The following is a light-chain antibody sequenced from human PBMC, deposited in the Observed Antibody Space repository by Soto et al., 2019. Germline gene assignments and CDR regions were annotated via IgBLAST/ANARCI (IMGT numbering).Light chain of an antibody. J-gene: IGLJ2*01. CDR3: ASWDDSLKSLV. CDR2: TNN. V-gene: IGLV1-44*01. CDR1: SSNIERNT. Sequence: QLVLTQPPSASGTPGQRLIIFCSGSSSNIERNTVNWYQQVPGAAPKLLIHTNNQRPSGVPDRFSGSKSGASGSLAISGLQSEDEADYYCASWDDSLKSLVFGGGTKLTVL.